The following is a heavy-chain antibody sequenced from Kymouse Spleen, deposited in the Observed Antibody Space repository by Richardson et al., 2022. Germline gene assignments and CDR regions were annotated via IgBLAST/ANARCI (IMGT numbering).Heavy chain of an antibody. CDR1: GFTFDDYA. CDR2: ISWNSGSI. Sequence: EVQLVESGGGLVQPGRSLRLSCAASGFTFDDYAMHWVRQAPGKGLEWVSGISWNSGSIGYADSVKGRFTISRDNAKNSLYLQMNSLRAEDTALYYCAKDITMVRGVINYYGMDVWGQGTTVTVSS. J-gene: IGHJ6*02. D-gene: IGHD3-10*01. V-gene: IGHV3-9*01. CDR3: AKDITMVRGVINYYGMDV.